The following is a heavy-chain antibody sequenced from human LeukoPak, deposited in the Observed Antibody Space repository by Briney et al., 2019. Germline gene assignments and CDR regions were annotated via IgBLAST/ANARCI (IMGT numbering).Heavy chain of an antibody. D-gene: IGHD3-16*01. J-gene: IGHJ1*01. CDR3: AKDDDWGRYKH. CDR2: ISGSGGST. Sequence: GGSLRLSCAASGFTFSSYAMSWVRQAPGKGLEWVSGISGSGGSTYYADSVKGRFTISRDNFKNTLSLQVNSLRAEDTAMYYCAKDDDWGRYKHWGQGTLVTVSS. V-gene: IGHV3-23*01. CDR1: GFTFSSYA.